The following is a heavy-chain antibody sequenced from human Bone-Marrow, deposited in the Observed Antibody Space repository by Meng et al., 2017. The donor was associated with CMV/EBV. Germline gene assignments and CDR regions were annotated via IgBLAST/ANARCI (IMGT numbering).Heavy chain of an antibody. CDR2: IYYSGST. Sequence: SETLSLTCTVYGGSISSYYWSWIRQPPGKGLEWIGYIYYSGSTNYNPSLKSRVTISVDTSKNQFSLKLNSVTATETAVYYCVRSEGGSSWYMGFDAFDIWGQGTMVTVSS. D-gene: IGHD6-13*01. V-gene: IGHV4-59*01. J-gene: IGHJ3*02. CDR3: VRSEGGSSWYMGFDAFDI. CDR1: GGSISSYY.